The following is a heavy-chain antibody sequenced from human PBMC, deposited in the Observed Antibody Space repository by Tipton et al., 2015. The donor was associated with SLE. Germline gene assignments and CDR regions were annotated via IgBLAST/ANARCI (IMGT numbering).Heavy chain of an antibody. D-gene: IGHD5-12*01. J-gene: IGHJ4*02. Sequence: LVQSSETLSLTCTVSGGSISSYYWSWIRQPPGKGLEWIGYIYYSGSTNYNPSLKSRVTISVDPSKNQFSLKLSSVTAADTAVYYCARRLTRYSGYDYFDYWGQGTLVTVSS. CDR1: GGSISSYY. CDR2: IYYSGST. V-gene: IGHV4-59*08. CDR3: ARRLTRYSGYDYFDY.